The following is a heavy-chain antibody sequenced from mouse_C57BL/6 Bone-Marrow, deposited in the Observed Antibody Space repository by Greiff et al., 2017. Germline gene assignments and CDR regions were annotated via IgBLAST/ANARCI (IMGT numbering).Heavy chain of an antibody. D-gene: IGHD3-2*02. CDR3: ARHSSGYWFAY. V-gene: IGHV1-69*01. J-gene: IGHJ3*01. CDR1: GYTFTSYW. CDR2: IDPSDSYT. Sequence: QVQLQQPGAALVMPGASVKLSCKASGYTFTSYWMHWVKQRPGQGLEWIGEIDPSDSYTNYNQKFKGKSTLTVDKSSSTAYMQLSSLTSEDSAVYYCARHSSGYWFAYWGQGTLVTVSA.